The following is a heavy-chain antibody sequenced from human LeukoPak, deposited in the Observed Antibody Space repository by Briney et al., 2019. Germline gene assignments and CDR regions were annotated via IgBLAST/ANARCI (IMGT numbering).Heavy chain of an antibody. CDR3: ARDFRARGFDY. V-gene: IGHV4-59*01. D-gene: IGHD3-10*01. CDR2: IYYSGST. J-gene: IGHJ4*02. CDR1: GGSISSDY. Sequence: PSETLSLTCTVSGGSISSDYWCWIRQPPGKGLEWIGYIYYSGSTDYNTSLKSRVTISVDTSKNQFSLKLSPATAADTAVYYCARDFRARGFDYWGQGTLVTVSS.